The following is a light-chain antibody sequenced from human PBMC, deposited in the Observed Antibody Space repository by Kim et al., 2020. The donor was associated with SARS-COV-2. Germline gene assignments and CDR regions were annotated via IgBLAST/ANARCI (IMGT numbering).Light chain of an antibody. CDR1: QSVSSSY. Sequence: EILLTQSPGTLSLSPGERATLSCRASQSVSSSYLAWYLQKPGQAPRLLIYGASSRATGIPDRFSGSGSGTDFTLTISRLEPEDLAVYYCQQYGSSRWTFGQGTKVEIK. CDR3: QQYGSSRWT. V-gene: IGKV3-20*01. CDR2: GAS. J-gene: IGKJ1*01.